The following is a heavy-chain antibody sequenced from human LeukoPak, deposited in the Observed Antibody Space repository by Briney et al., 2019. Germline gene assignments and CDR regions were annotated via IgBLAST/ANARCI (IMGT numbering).Heavy chain of an antibody. D-gene: IGHD3-3*01. J-gene: IGHJ4*02. V-gene: IGHV4-34*01. CDR2: INHSGST. CDR3: ARGLYDFWSGYYNNYFDY. Sequence: SETLSLTCAVYGGSFSGYYWSWIRQPPGKGLEWIGEINHSGSTNYNPSLKSRVTISVDTSKNQFPLKLSSVTAADTAVYYCARGLYDFWSGYYNNYFDYWGQGTLVTVSS. CDR1: GGSFSGYY.